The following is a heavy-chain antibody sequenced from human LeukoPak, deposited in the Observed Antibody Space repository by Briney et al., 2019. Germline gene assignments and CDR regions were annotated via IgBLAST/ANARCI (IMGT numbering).Heavy chain of an antibody. CDR2: IRSKANSYAT. J-gene: IGHJ6*02. V-gene: IGHV3-73*01. CDR1: GFTFSGSA. CDR3: ARVGSMIVVTGYYGMDV. D-gene: IGHD3-22*01. Sequence: PGGSLKLSCAASGFTFSGSAMHWVRQASGKGLEWVGRIRSKANSYATAYAASVKGRFTISRDDSKNTAYLQMNSLRAEDTAVYYCARVGSMIVVTGYYGMDVWGQGTTVTVSS.